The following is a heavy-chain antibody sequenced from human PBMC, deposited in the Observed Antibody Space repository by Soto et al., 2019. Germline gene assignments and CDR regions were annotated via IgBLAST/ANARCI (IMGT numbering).Heavy chain of an antibody. Sequence: EVQLVESGGGLVQPGGSLRLSCAASGFTVSSNYMSWVRQAPVKGLEWVSVIYSGGSTYYADSVKGRFTISRHNSKNTLYLQMNSLRAEDTAVYYCARTNSGYDWGYFDYWGQGTLVTVSS. J-gene: IGHJ4*02. D-gene: IGHD5-12*01. CDR1: GFTVSSNY. CDR2: IYSGGST. V-gene: IGHV3-53*04. CDR3: ARTNSGYDWGYFDY.